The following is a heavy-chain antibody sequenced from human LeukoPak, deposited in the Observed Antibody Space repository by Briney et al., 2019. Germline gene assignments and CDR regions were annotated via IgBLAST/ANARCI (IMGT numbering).Heavy chain of an antibody. CDR2: ISVSGVTI. V-gene: IGHV3-11*01. D-gene: IGHD1-26*01. J-gene: IGHJ5*02. CDR3: AKDLPDSRELLTGHWFDP. Sequence: GGSLRLSCAASGFTFSDHDMTWCRQAPGKGLEWVSSISVSGVTIYYADSVRGRFTISRDNSKNTLYLQMNSLRAEDTAVYYCAKDLPDSRELLTGHWFDPWGQGTLVTVSS. CDR1: GFTFSDHD.